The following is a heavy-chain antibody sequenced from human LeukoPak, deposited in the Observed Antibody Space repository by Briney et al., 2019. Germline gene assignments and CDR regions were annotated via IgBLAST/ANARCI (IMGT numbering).Heavy chain of an antibody. CDR2: IDPTTGRT. CDR3: ARTPATVIRGVIEDGMDV. V-gene: IGHV1-2*02. D-gene: IGHD3-10*01. Sequence: ASVKVSCKPSGYTFTDYYLHWVRQAPGQGLEWMGWIDPTTGRTNYAQKFQGRVTMTRDTSVSTAYMDLSRLGSDDTAVYYCARTPATVIRGVIEDGMDVWGQGTTVTVSS. J-gene: IGHJ6*02. CDR1: GYTFTDYY.